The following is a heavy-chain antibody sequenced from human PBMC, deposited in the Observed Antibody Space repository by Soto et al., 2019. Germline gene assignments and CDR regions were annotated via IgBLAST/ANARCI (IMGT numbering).Heavy chain of an antibody. V-gene: IGHV3-33*01. CDR2: IWCDGSNK. Sequence: QVQLVESGGGVVQPGRSLRLSCAASGFTFSSYGMHWVRQAPGKGLEWVAVIWCDGSNKYYADSVKGRFTISRDNSKNRLYRQMNGLSAEDTAGYYWGRDGGVAVAGTRYYFDYWGQGTLVTVSS. D-gene: IGHD6-19*01. CDR1: GFTFSSYG. CDR3: GRDGGVAVAGTRYYFDY. J-gene: IGHJ4*02.